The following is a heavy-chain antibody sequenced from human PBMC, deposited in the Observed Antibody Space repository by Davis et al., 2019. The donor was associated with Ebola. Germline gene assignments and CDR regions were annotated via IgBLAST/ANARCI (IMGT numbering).Heavy chain of an antibody. J-gene: IGHJ4*02. CDR3: AKEGAAVAGPTFYY. D-gene: IGHD6-19*01. CDR2: ISSSSNYI. Sequence: GESLKISCAASGFTFSSYSMNWVRQAPGKGLEWVSFISSSSNYIYYADSVKGRFTVSRDNAKNSLYLQMNSLRAEDTAVYYCAKEGAAVAGPTFYYWGQGTLVTVSS. CDR1: GFTFSSYS. V-gene: IGHV3-21*01.